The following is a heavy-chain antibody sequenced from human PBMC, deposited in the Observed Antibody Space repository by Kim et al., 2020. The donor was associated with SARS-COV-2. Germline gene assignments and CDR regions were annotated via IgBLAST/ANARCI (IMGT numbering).Heavy chain of an antibody. Sequence: NTGDTNLAQKFQGRVTLTADTSITTAYMELSRLTSADTAVYYCARDTTLDLWGQGTLLTVSS. V-gene: IGHV1-2*02. D-gene: IGHD1-1*01. J-gene: IGHJ4*02. CDR2: NTGDT. CDR3: ARDTTLDL.